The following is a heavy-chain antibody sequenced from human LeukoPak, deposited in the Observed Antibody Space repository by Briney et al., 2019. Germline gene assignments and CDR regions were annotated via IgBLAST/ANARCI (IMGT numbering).Heavy chain of an antibody. CDR3: ARAPERAGMDV. Sequence: SETLSLTCTVSGGSISSSSYYWGWIRQPPGKGLEWIGSIYHSGSTNYNPSLKSRVTISVDKSKNQFSLKLSSVTAADTAVYYCARAPERAGMDVWGQGTTVTVSS. V-gene: IGHV4-39*07. CDR2: IYHSGST. CDR1: GGSISSSSYY. J-gene: IGHJ6*02.